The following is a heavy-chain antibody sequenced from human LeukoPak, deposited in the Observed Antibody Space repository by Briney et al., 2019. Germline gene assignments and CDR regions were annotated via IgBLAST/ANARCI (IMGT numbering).Heavy chain of an antibody. CDR2: IYDSGTT. CDR3: SRESGAFCPFGY. J-gene: IGHJ4*02. V-gene: IGHV4-59*12. D-gene: IGHD1-26*01. Sequence: SETLSLTCTVSGGSISSFYWSWIRQPPGKGLEWIGFIYDSGTTNYNPSLRSRVTMSLDESSNQLSLKLTSVTAADTAIYYCSRESGAFCPFGYWGQGTLVIVPS. CDR1: GGSISSFY.